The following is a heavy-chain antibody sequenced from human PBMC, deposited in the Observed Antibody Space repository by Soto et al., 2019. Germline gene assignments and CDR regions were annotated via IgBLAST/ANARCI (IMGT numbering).Heavy chain of an antibody. D-gene: IGHD1-26*01. J-gene: IGHJ5*02. Sequence: QVQLVQSGAEVKKPGASVKVSCKASGYTFTEYDINWVRQAAGQGLEWLGWMNPKSGNTGYAPKFQGRITMTRDTSISTDHMELSILSSEDTAVYYCARNTGATINWFDPWGQGTLVTVSS. V-gene: IGHV1-8*01. CDR2: MNPKSGNT. CDR3: ARNTGATINWFDP. CDR1: GYTFTEYD.